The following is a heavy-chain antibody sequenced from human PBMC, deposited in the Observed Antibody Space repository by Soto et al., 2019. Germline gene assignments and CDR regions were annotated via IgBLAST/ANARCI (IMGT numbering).Heavy chain of an antibody. CDR2: ISYDGSNK. J-gene: IGHJ6*02. V-gene: IGHV3-30*18. D-gene: IGHD2-15*01. Sequence: QVQLVESGGGVVQPGRSLRLSCAASRFTFSSYGMHWVRQAPGKGLEWVAVISYDGSNKYYADSVKGRFTISRDNSKNTLYLQMNSLRVEDTAVYYCAKDEVGYCSGGTCYARYYYYGMDVWGQGATVTVSS. CDR3: AKDEVGYCSGGTCYARYYYYGMDV. CDR1: RFTFSSYG.